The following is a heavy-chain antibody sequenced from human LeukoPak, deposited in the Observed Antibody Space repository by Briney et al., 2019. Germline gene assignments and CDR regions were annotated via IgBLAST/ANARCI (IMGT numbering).Heavy chain of an antibody. J-gene: IGHJ3*02. CDR2: IYFSGST. Sequence: SETLSLTCTVSGGPINKSSYYWGWIRQPPGKGLEWIGSIYFSGSTNYNPSLKSRVTISVDTSKNQFSLKLSSVTAADTAVYYCARDYGDYLDAFDIWGQGTMVTVSS. CDR3: ARDYGDYLDAFDI. V-gene: IGHV4-39*07. CDR1: GGPINKSSYY. D-gene: IGHD4-17*01.